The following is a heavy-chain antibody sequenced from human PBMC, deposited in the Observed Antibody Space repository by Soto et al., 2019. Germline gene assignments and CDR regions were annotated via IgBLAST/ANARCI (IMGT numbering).Heavy chain of an antibody. V-gene: IGHV1-46*02. Sequence: QVQLVQSGAEVKKPGASVKVACKASGYSFNSYYMHWVRQAPGQGPEWMGVINPSGASTSYAQKFQCSVTMTRDTSTSTVYMELSSLRSEDTALYYCASDYNAYQRQHVFDIWGQGTLVTVSS. CDR3: ASDYNAYQRQHVFDI. CDR2: INPSGAST. J-gene: IGHJ3*02. D-gene: IGHD3-10*01. CDR1: GYSFNSYY.